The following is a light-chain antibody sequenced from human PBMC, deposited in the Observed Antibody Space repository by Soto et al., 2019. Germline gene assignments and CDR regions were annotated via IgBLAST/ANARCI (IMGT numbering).Light chain of an antibody. J-gene: IGLJ2*01. CDR3: SSFAGVNNYVL. V-gene: IGLV2-8*01. CDR1: SSDVGGYKF. Sequence: QSVLTQPPSASGSPRQSVTISCTGTSSDVGGYKFVSWYQKHPGKVPKLIIYEVSQRPSGVPDRFSGSKSGNTASLTVSGLQAEDEADYYCSSFAGVNNYVLFGGGTKLTVL. CDR2: EVS.